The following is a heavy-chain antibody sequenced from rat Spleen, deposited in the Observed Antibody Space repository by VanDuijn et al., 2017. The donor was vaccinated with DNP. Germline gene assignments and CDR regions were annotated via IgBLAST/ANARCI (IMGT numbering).Heavy chain of an antibody. CDR3: TRESIAAITD. V-gene: IGHV5-25*01. D-gene: IGHD1-2*01. CDR1: GFTFSDYN. Sequence: EVQLVESGGGLVQPGRSLKLSCAASGFTFSDYNMAWVRQAPKKGLEWVASFSSTGDNTYYSDSVKGRFSLSRDNAKSTLYLQVNSLRSEDTATYYCTRESIAAITDWGQGVMVTVSS. CDR2: FSSTGDNT. J-gene: IGHJ2*01.